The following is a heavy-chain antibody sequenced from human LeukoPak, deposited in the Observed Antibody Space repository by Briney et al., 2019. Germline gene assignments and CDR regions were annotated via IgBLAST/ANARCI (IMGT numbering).Heavy chain of an antibody. D-gene: IGHD2-15*01. Sequence: GGSLRLSCAAYGFSFKTYAMSWVRQAPGKGLEWVSAISNTGGSTYYADSVKGRFTISRDKSKNTLSLQMNSLRAEDTAVYYCAQQVGYCSSGSCYFTYWGQGTLVTVSS. V-gene: IGHV3-23*01. CDR1: GFSFKTYA. J-gene: IGHJ1*01. CDR2: ISNTGGST. CDR3: AQQVGYCSSGSCYFTY.